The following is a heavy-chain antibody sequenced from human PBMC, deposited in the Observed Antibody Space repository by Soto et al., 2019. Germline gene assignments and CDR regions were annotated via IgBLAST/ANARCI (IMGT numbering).Heavy chain of an antibody. CDR3: AKGCINGVCYINWYFDL. CDR2: ITASGGST. V-gene: IGHV3-23*01. J-gene: IGHJ2*01. Sequence: GGSLRLSCAASGFTFSSYAMSWVRQAPGKGLEWVSAITASGGSTYYADSVKGRFTISRDNSKNTLYLQMNSLRAEDTAVYYCAKGCINGVCYINWYFDLWGRGTLVTVSS. CDR1: GFTFSSYA. D-gene: IGHD2-8*01.